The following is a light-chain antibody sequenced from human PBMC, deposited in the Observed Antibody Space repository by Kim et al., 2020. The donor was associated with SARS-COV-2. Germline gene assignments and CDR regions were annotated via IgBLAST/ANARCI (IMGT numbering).Light chain of an antibody. Sequence: LSPGERAALSCRASQSLSSTHLAWYQQKPGQAPRLLMYGASNRATGIPDRFSGSGSGTDFTLTISRLEPEDFAVYYCQRYGSSSYTFGQGTKLEI. V-gene: IGKV3-20*01. CDR3: QRYGSSSYT. CDR2: GAS. CDR1: QSLSSTH. J-gene: IGKJ2*01.